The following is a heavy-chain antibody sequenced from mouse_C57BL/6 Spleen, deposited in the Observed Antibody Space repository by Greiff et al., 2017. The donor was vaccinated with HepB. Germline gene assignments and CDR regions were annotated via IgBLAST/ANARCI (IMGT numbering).Heavy chain of an antibody. CDR2: INPNYGTT. V-gene: IGHV1-39*01. J-gene: IGHJ4*01. Sequence: EVQLQESGAELVKPGASVKISCKASGYSFTDYNMNWVKQSNGQSLEWIGVINPNYGTTSYNQKFKGKATLTVDQSSSTAYMQPNSLPSEDSSVYYCARMGYAMDYWGQGTSVTVSS. CDR1: GYSFTDYN. CDR3: ARMGYAMDY.